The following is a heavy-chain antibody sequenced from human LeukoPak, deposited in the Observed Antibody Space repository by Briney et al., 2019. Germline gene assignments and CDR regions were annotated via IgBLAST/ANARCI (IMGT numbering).Heavy chain of an antibody. V-gene: IGHV4-34*01. CDR3: ARRPSPSSGWSGFDY. J-gene: IGHJ4*02. CDR1: GGSFSGYY. D-gene: IGHD6-19*01. Sequence: SETLSLTCAVYGGSFSGYYWSWIRQPPGKGLEWIGEINHSGSTNYNPSLKSRVTISVDTSKNQFSLKLSSVTAADTAVYYCARRPSPSSGWSGFDYWGQGTLVTVSS. CDR2: INHSGST.